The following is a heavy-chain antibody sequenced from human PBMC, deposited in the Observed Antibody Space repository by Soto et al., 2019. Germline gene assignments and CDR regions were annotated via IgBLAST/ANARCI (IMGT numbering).Heavy chain of an antibody. V-gene: IGHV3-21*01. CDR2: ISSSSSYI. J-gene: IGHJ4*02. Sequence: GGSLRLSCAASGFTFSSYSMNWVRQAPGKGLEWVSSISSSSSYIYYADSVKGRFTISRDNAKNSLYLQMNSLRAEDTAVYYCARVPVPEYSSGWFDYWGQGTLVTVSS. CDR1: GFTFSSYS. D-gene: IGHD6-19*01. CDR3: ARVPVPEYSSGWFDY.